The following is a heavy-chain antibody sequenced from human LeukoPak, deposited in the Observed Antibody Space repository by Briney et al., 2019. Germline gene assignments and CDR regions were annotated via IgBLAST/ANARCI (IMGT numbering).Heavy chain of an antibody. J-gene: IGHJ4*02. CDR2: ISGSGGST. D-gene: IGHD3-3*01. CDR1: GFTFSSYA. V-gene: IGHV3-23*01. CDR3: AKPNYDFWSGYSGPDY. Sequence: GGSPRLSCAASGFTFSSYAMSWVRQAPGKGLEWVSAISGSGGSTYYADSVKGRFTISRDNSKNTLYLQMNSLRAEDTAVYYCAKPNYDFWSGYSGPDYWGQGTLVTVSS.